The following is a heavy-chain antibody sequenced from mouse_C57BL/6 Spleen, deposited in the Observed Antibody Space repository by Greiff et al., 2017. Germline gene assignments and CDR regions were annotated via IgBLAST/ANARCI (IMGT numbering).Heavy chain of an antibody. J-gene: IGHJ1*03. CDR1: GFSLTSYG. D-gene: IGHD1-1*01. V-gene: IGHV2-6*03. CDR2: IWSDGST. CDR3: ATHYDGSSYGYWYFDV. Sequence: VQLMESGPGLVAPSQSLSITCTVSGFSLTSYGVHWVRQPPGKGLEWLVVIWSDGSTTYNSALKSRLSISKDNSKSQVFLKMNSLQTDDTAMYYCATHYDGSSYGYWYFDVWGTGTTVTVSS.